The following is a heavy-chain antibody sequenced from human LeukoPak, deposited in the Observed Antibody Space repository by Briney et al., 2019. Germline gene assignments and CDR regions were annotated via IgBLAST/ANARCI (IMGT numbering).Heavy chain of an antibody. D-gene: IGHD3-3*01. CDR2: INHSGTT. CDR3: ARARWGLEYYFDF. Sequence: SETLSLTCAVYGGSFSGYYWSWIRQPPGKGLEWIGEINHSGTTNYNPSLKSRVTISVDTSKNQFSLKLSSVTAADTALYYCARARWGLEYYFDFWCQGTLVTVSS. J-gene: IGHJ4*02. CDR1: GGSFSGYY. V-gene: IGHV4-34*01.